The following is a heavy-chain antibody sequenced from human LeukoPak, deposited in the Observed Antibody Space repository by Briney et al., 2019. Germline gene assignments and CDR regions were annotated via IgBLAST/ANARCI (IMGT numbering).Heavy chain of an antibody. V-gene: IGHV3-7*01. J-gene: IGHJ4*02. CDR3: ARGRPLLYSSGWSSDY. CDR1: GFTFSSSW. CDR2: IKQDGSEK. Sequence: PGGSLRLSCAASGFTFSSSWMSWVRQAPGKGLEWVANIKQDGSEKYYLGSVKGRFTISRDNAKNSLYLQANSLRAEDTAVYYCARGRPLLYSSGWSSDYWGQGALVTVSS. D-gene: IGHD6-19*01.